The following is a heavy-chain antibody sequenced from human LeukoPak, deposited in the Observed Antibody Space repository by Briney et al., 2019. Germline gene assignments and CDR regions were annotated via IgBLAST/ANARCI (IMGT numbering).Heavy chain of an antibody. CDR3: GRGVPDY. Sequence: SETLPLTCAVSGGSISSGDWWSWVRQPAGKGLEWIGEIYHSGSTNYNPSLKNRVTISVDKSKNQFSLKLSSVTAADTAVYYCGRGVPDYWGQGIVVTASS. V-gene: IGHV4-4*02. CDR1: GGSISSGDW. CDR2: IYHSGST. J-gene: IGHJ4*02.